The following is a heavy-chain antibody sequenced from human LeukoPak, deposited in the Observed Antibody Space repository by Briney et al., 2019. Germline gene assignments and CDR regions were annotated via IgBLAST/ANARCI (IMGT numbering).Heavy chain of an antibody. CDR1: GYTSTSYA. D-gene: IGHD6-13*01. V-gene: IGHV1-69*13. Sequence: SVKVSCKASGYTSTSYAMNWVRQAPGQGLEWMGGIIPIFGTANYAQKFQGRVTITADESTSTAYMELSSLRSEDTAVYYCARGTSRAYSSSWADYWGQGTLVTVSS. CDR3: ARGTSRAYSSSWADY. CDR2: IIPIFGTA. J-gene: IGHJ4*02.